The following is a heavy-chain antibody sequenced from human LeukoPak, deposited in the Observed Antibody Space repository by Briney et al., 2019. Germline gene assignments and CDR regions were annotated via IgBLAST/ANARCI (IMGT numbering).Heavy chain of an antibody. CDR3: ARVKIRTYYYDSSGYYGAFDI. Sequence: TGGSLRLSCAASGFTFSSYEMNWVRQAPGKGLEWVSSISSSSSYIYYADSVKGRFTISRDNAKNSLYLQMNSLRAEDTAVYYCARVKIRTYYYDSSGYYGAFDIWGQGTMVTVSS. V-gene: IGHV3-21*01. CDR2: ISSSSSYI. D-gene: IGHD3-22*01. CDR1: GFTFSSYE. J-gene: IGHJ3*02.